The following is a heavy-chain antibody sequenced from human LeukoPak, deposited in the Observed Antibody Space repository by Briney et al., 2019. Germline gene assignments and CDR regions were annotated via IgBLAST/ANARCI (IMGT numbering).Heavy chain of an antibody. CDR2: IYYSGST. Sequence: SSETLSLTCTVSGGSISSYYWSWIRQPPGKGLEWIGYIYYSGSTNYNPSLKSRATISVDTSKNQFSLKLSSVTAADTAVYYCARGGGYNLVRDAFDIWGQGTMVTVSS. D-gene: IGHD5-24*01. CDR1: GGSISSYY. CDR3: ARGGGYNLVRDAFDI. J-gene: IGHJ3*02. V-gene: IGHV4-59*01.